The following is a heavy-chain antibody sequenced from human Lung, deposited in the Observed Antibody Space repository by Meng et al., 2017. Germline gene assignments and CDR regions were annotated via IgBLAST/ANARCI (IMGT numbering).Heavy chain of an antibody. D-gene: IGHD1/OR15-1a*01. V-gene: IGHV4-34*01. CDR2: INHSGST. Sequence: VQPQAGGAGPLKPSETLSLTCAVYGGSVSGYYWSWIRQPPGKGLEWIGEINHSGSTNYNPSLKSRVTISVDTSKNQFSLKLSSVTAADTAVYYCARPKQANWYFDLWGRGTLVTVSS. J-gene: IGHJ2*01. CDR3: ARPKQANWYFDL. CDR1: GGSVSGYY.